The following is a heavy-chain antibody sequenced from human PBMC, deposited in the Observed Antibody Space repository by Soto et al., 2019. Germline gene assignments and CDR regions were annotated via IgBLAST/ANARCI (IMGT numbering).Heavy chain of an antibody. D-gene: IGHD3-3*01. CDR3: AREQLEWLLSHYYYYMDV. Sequence: SETLSLTCTVSGGSISSSSYYWSWIRQPPGKGLEWIGYIYYSGSTNYNPSLKSRVTISVDTSKDQFSLKLSSVTAADTAVYYCAREQLEWLLSHYYYYMDVWGKGTTVTVSS. J-gene: IGHJ6*03. CDR1: GGSISSSSYY. V-gene: IGHV4-61*01. CDR2: IYYSGST.